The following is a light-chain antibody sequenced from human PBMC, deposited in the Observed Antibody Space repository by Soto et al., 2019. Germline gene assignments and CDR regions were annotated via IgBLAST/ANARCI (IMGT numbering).Light chain of an antibody. Sequence: EIVFTQSPCTLSLSPGERATLSCRASQSVSSSSLAWYQQKPGQAPRVIIYRASSRATGIPDRFTGSGSGTDFTLTISRLEPEDFAVYFCQQYGTSPTFGQGTKVDIK. CDR3: QQYGTSPT. CDR1: QSVSSSS. J-gene: IGKJ1*01. CDR2: RAS. V-gene: IGKV3-20*01.